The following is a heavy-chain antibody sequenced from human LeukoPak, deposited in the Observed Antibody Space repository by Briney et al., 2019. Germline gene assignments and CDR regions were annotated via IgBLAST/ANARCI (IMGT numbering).Heavy chain of an antibody. CDR2: ISSSGSYI. CDR3: AKDFGGSGSYFCPLDY. V-gene: IGHV3-21*04. D-gene: IGHD3-10*01. J-gene: IGHJ4*02. CDR1: GFTFSSYE. Sequence: PGGSLRLSCAASGFTFSSYEMNWVRQAPGKGLEWVSSISSSGSYIYYADSVKGRFTISRDNAKNSLYLQMNSLRAEDTAVYYCAKDFGGSGSYFCPLDYWGQGTLVTVSS.